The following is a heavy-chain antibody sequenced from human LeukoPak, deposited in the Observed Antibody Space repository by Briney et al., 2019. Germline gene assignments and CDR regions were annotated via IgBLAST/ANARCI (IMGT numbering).Heavy chain of an antibody. CDR2: IYHSGST. CDR3: ASCMGGSTSCYDFDY. J-gene: IGHJ4*02. Sequence: SETLSLTCAVSGGSISSGGYSWSWIRQPPGKGLEWIGYIYHSGSTYYNPSLKSRVTISVDRSKNQFSLKLSSVTAADTAVYYCASCMGGSTSCYDFDYWGQGTLVTVSS. V-gene: IGHV4-30-2*01. D-gene: IGHD2-2*01. CDR1: GGSISSGGYS.